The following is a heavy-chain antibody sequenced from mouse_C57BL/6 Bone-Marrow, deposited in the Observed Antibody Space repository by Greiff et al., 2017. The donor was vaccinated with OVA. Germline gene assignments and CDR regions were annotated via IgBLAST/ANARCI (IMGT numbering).Heavy chain of an antibody. Sequence: EVKLVESGAELVRPGASVKLSCTASGFNIKDDYMHWVKQRPEQGLEWIGWIDPENGDTEYASKFQGKATITADTSSNTAYLQLSSLTSEDTAVYYCTTSITFPFDYWGQGTTLTVSS. CDR2: IDPENGDT. CDR1: GFNIKDDY. CDR3: TTSITFPFDY. J-gene: IGHJ2*01. V-gene: IGHV14-4*01. D-gene: IGHD1-1*01.